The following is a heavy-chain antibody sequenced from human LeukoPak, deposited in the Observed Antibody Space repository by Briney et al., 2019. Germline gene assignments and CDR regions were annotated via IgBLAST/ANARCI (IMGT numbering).Heavy chain of an antibody. Sequence: AASVNVSCKASGRTFSIYAISWVRQAPGQGLEWMGGIIPICGTTNYAQKLQGRVTITTAESTSTAYMELGSLRSEDTAVYYCARGYSSGWSPHGGFDTWGQGTLVTVSS. V-gene: IGHV1-69*05. CDR2: IIPICGTT. CDR3: ARGYSSGWSPHGGFDT. J-gene: IGHJ5*02. D-gene: IGHD6-19*01. CDR1: GRTFSIYA.